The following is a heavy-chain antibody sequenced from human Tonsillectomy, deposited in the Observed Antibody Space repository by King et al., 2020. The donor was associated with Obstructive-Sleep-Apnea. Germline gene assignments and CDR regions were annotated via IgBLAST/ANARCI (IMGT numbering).Heavy chain of an antibody. CDR2: IIPIFGTA. Sequence: EQLVQSGAEVKKPGSSVKVSCKASGGTFSSYAISWVRQAPGKGLEWMVGIIPIFGTANYAQKVQGRVTITSDESTTTADMELSSLRSEDTAVYYCARDQAKRAAVAGMTYYYGMDVWGQGTTVTVSS. V-gene: IGHV1-69*01. CDR3: ARDQAKRAAVAGMTYYYGMDV. J-gene: IGHJ6*02. CDR1: GGTFSSYA. D-gene: IGHD6-19*01.